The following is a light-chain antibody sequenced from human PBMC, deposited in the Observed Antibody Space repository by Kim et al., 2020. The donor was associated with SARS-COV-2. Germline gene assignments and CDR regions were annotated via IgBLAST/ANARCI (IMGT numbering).Light chain of an antibody. J-gene: IGKJ4*01. CDR1: QSISSN. V-gene: IGKV3-15*01. CDR2: DVS. Sequence: GSPGERATLSCRASQSISSNLAWYQQKPGQAPRLLIYDVSTRATGIPARFSGSGSGTEFTLTISSLQSEDFAVYYCQQCNSWPLTFGGGTKVDIK. CDR3: QQCNSWPLT.